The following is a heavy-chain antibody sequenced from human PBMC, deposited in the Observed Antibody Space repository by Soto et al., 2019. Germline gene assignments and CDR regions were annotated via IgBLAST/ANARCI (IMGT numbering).Heavy chain of an antibody. CDR2: ISSRSNCI. D-gene: IGHD2-2*02. CDR1: GFSSSVYS. V-gene: IGHV3-21*01. J-gene: IGHJ5*02. Sequence: GGSLRLSCAASGFSSSVYSLNWVRQAPGKELEWVASISSRSNCIYYADSVKGRFTISRDNAKNSLLLQMNYVRVEDTAVYYCARGSQVGYCSSTSCYNYDLWGQGTLVTVSS. CDR3: ARGSQVGYCSSTSCYNYDL.